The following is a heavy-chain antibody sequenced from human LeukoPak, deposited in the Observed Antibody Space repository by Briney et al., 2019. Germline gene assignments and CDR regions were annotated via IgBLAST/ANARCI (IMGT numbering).Heavy chain of an antibody. D-gene: IGHD2-2*01. CDR3: ARDPLGGGSCSSTSCYWY. Sequence: PGGSLRLSCAASGFTFSSYGMHWVRQAPGKGLEWVSGINWNGGSTGYADSVKGRFTISRDNAKNSLYLQMNSLRAEDTALYYCARDPLGGGSCSSTSCYWYWGQGTLVTVSS. CDR2: INWNGGST. J-gene: IGHJ4*02. CDR1: GFTFSSYG. V-gene: IGHV3-20*04.